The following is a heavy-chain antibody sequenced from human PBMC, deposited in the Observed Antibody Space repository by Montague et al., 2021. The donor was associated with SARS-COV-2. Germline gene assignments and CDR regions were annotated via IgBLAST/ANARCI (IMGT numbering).Heavy chain of an antibody. Sequence: PALVKPTQTLTLTCTFSGFSITTSTMGVGWIRQPPGKALEWLALIYWGDEKRFSPSLKSRLTITKDTFKDQVVLRMTNMDPVGTATYYCARIWGATRGDAFDIWGQGTMVTVSS. D-gene: IGHD1-26*01. CDR2: IYWGDEK. CDR1: GFSITTSTMG. V-gene: IGHV2-5*02. CDR3: ARIWGATRGDAFDI. J-gene: IGHJ3*02.